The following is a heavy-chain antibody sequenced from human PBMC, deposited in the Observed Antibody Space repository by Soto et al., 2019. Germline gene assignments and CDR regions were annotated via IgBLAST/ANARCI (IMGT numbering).Heavy chain of an antibody. D-gene: IGHD2-15*01. CDR1: GFTFSHYG. V-gene: IGHV3-33*06. CDR2: TWSGGRGE. Sequence: QVQLVESGGGVVQPGTSLRLSCAASGFTFSHYGIHWVRQAPGKGLEWVALTWSGGRGENYADSVRGRFTVSRDNSKTTVYLQMNSLRAGDTAVYYCAKSTGCSGGICNWGQGTQVTVSS. CDR3: AKSTGCSGGICN. J-gene: IGHJ4*02.